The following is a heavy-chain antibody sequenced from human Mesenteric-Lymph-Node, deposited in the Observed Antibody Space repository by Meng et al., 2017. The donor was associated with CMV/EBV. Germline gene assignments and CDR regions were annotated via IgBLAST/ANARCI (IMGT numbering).Heavy chain of an antibody. D-gene: IGHD3-10*01. CDR1: GFTFSNAW. CDR3: TTDTFIWFGERYNY. Sequence: GESLKISCATSGFTFSNAWISWVRQAPGKGLEWVGRIKSKTDGGTKDYAAPVKGRFTISRDDSKNTLYLQMNSLKTEDTAVYYCTTDTFIWFGERYNYWGQGTLVTVSS. V-gene: IGHV3-15*01. CDR2: IKSKTDGGTK. J-gene: IGHJ4*02.